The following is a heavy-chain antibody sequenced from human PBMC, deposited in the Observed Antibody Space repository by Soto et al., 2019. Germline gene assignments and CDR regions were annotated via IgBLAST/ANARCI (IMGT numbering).Heavy chain of an antibody. Sequence: GGSLRLSCAASGFTFSSYEMNWVRQAPGKGLEWVSYISSSGSTIYYADSVKGRFTISGDNAKNSLYLQMNSLRAEDTAVYYCAREAPGFDPWGQGTLVTVSS. CDR2: ISSSGSTI. J-gene: IGHJ5*02. CDR1: GFTFSSYE. CDR3: AREAPGFDP. V-gene: IGHV3-48*03.